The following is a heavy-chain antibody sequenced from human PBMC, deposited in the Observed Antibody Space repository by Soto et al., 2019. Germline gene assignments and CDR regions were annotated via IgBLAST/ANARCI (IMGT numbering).Heavy chain of an antibody. CDR1: GYTFTSND. Sequence: ASVKVSCKASGYTFTSNDIYWLRQAPGQGPEWMGWMNPKSGDARYAQKFQDRLIMTRDTSITTAYMELTSMTSEDPAVYYCARGRPTGGVKRRWFDPWGQGTVGTVSS. CDR2: MNPKSGDA. CDR3: ARGRPTGGVKRRWFDP. V-gene: IGHV1-8*01. J-gene: IGHJ5*02. D-gene: IGHD2-8*02.